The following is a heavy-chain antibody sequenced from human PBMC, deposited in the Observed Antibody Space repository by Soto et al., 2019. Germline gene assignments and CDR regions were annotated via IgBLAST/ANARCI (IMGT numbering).Heavy chain of an antibody. CDR3: AREPTTGTFRGAFDI. J-gene: IGHJ3*02. CDR2: IYHSGST. V-gene: IGHV4-4*02. Sequence: QVQLQESGPGLVKPSGTLSLTCAVSGGSISSSNWWSWVRQPPGKGLEWIGEIYHSGSTNYNPSLKGRVTISVAKSKNQFSLKRSSVTAADTSVYYCAREPTTGTFRGAFDIWGQGTMVTVSS. CDR1: GGSISSSNW. D-gene: IGHD1-1*01.